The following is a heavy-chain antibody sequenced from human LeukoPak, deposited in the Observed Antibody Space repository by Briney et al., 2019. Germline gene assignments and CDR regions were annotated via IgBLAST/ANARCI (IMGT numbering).Heavy chain of an antibody. D-gene: IGHD3-10*01. V-gene: IGHV5-51*01. J-gene: IGHJ6*02. Sequence: GESLKISCKGSGYSFTSYWIGWVRQMPGKGLEWMGIIYPGDSDTRYSPSFQGQVTISADKSISTAYLQWSSLKASDTAMYYCVRLMGSGSYYNIYYGMDVWGQGTTVTVPS. CDR3: VRLMGSGSYYNIYYGMDV. CDR2: IYPGDSDT. CDR1: GYSFTSYW.